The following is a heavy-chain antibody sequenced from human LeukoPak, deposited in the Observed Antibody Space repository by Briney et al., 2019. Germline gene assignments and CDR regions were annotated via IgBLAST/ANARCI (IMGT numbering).Heavy chain of an antibody. Sequence: ASVKVSCKASGYTFTSYGISWVRQAPGQGLEWMGWISAYNGNTNYAQKLQGRVTMTTDTSTSTGYMELRSLRSDDTAVYYCARTTMIRGIIIVTFDYWGQGTLVTVSS. J-gene: IGHJ4*02. CDR3: ARTTMIRGIIIVTFDY. V-gene: IGHV1-18*01. CDR1: GYTFTSYG. CDR2: ISAYNGNT. D-gene: IGHD3-10*01.